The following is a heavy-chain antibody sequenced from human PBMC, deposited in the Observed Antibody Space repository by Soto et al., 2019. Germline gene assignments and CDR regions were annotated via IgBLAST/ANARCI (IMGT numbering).Heavy chain of an antibody. V-gene: IGHV3-23*01. CDR2: ISGSGDRT. CDR1: EFTFSTHA. CDR3: VKDWSGDKCPCMDV. J-gene: IGHJ6*02. Sequence: EAQLSESGGDSVQPGGSLRLSCGASEFTFSTHAMSWVRRFPGKALQWASAISGSGDRTYYADSAKGRFTISRDNSRNMLYLQMNSLSAEDTAIYYCVKDWSGDKCPCMDVWGPGTTVTVSS. D-gene: IGHD3-3*01.